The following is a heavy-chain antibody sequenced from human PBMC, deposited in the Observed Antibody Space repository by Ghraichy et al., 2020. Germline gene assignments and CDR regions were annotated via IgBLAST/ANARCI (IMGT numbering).Heavy chain of an antibody. D-gene: IGHD3-22*01. CDR1: GGSISSYY. Sequence: SETLSLTCTVSGGSISSYYWSWIRQPPGKGLEWIGYIYYSGSTNYNPSLKIRVTISVDTSKNQFSLKLSSLTAADTAVYYCARGTYYYDTTGWFDPWGQGTLVTVSS. J-gene: IGHJ5*02. V-gene: IGHV4-59*01. CDR2: IYYSGST. CDR3: ARGTYYYDTTGWFDP.